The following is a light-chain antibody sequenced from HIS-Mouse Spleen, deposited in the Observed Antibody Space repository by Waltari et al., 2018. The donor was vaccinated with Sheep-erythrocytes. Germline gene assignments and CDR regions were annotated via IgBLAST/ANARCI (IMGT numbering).Light chain of an antibody. Sequence: QSALTQPRSVSGSPGQSVTISCTGTSSDVGGYNYVSLYQQHPGKAPKLMIYDGSKRPSGVPDRFSGSKSGNTASLTISGLQAEDEADYYCCSYAGSYNHVFATGTKVTVL. V-gene: IGLV2-11*01. J-gene: IGLJ1*01. CDR1: SSDVGGYNY. CDR3: CSYAGSYNHV. CDR2: DGS.